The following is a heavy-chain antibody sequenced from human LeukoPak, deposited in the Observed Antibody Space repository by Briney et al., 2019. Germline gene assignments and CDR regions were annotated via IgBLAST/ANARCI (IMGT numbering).Heavy chain of an antibody. Sequence: SESLSLTCTVSGGSISSSSYYWGWIRQPPGKGLEWIGSIYYSGSTYYNPSLKSRVTISVDTSKNQFSLKLSSVTAADTAVYYCARDPATWDYWGQGTLVTVSS. J-gene: IGHJ4*02. V-gene: IGHV4-39*07. CDR1: GGSISSSSYY. CDR3: ARDPATWDY. D-gene: IGHD5-12*01. CDR2: IYYSGST.